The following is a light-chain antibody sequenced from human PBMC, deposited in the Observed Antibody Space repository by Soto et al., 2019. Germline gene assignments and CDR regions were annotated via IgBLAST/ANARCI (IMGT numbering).Light chain of an antibody. CDR1: SGHSSYI. Sequence: QSVLTQSSSASASLGSSVKLTCTLSSGHSSYIIAWHQQQPGKAPRYLMKLEGSGSYNKGSGVPDRFSGYSSGADRYLTISNLQFEDEADYYCETWDGNTRVFGGGTKLTVL. CDR3: ETWDGNTRV. V-gene: IGLV4-60*02. CDR2: LEGSGSY. J-gene: IGLJ3*02.